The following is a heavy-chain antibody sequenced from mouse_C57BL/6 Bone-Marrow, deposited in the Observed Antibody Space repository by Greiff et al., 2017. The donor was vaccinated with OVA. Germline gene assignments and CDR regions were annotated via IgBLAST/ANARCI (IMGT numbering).Heavy chain of an antibody. V-gene: IGHV14-4*01. Sequence: DVQLQESGAELVRPGASVTLSCTASGFNIKDDYMHWVKQRPEQGLEWIGWIDPENGDTEYASRFQGKATIPADTSSNTAYLQLSSLTSEDTAVYYCTTDYYGSSYPPDYWGQGTTLTVSS. D-gene: IGHD1-1*01. CDR3: TTDYYGSSYPPDY. CDR1: GFNIKDDY. CDR2: IDPENGDT. J-gene: IGHJ2*01.